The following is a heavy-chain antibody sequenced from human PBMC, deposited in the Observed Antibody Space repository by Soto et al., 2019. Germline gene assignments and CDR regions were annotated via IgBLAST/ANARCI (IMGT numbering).Heavy chain of an antibody. D-gene: IGHD5-12*01. CDR1: GFTFSSYA. CDR3: VKSRGGNNFDFFD. J-gene: IGHJ4*02. V-gene: IGHV3-64D*06. Sequence: PGGSLRLSCPASGFTFSSYAMHWVRQAPGKGLEYVSGIRGNGDPPFYADSVKGRFIISRDNSKNTLFLQMSSLSADDTAVYYCVKSRGGNNFDFFDWGQGALVTVSS. CDR2: IRGNGDPP.